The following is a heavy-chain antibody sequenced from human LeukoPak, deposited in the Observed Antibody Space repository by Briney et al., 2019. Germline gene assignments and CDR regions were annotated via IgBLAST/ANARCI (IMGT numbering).Heavy chain of an antibody. Sequence: ASVKVSCKVSGYTLTELSMHWVRQAPGKGLGWMGGFDPEDVETIYAQKFQGRVTMTEDTSTDTAYMELSSLRSEDTAVYYCATNLPYYYDSSGYYYDEYFQHWGQGTLVSVSS. CDR2: FDPEDVET. V-gene: IGHV1-24*01. J-gene: IGHJ1*01. CDR3: ATNLPYYYDSSGYYYDEYFQH. D-gene: IGHD3-22*01. CDR1: GYTLTELS.